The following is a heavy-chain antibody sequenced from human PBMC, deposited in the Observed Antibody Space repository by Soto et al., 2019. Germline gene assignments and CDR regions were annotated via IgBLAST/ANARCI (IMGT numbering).Heavy chain of an antibody. CDR3: ARLGTFGGVIDY. D-gene: IGHD3-16*02. Sequence: PSETLSLTCTVSGGSISSSSYYWGWIRQPPGKGLEWIGSIYYSGSTYYNPSLKSRVTISVDTSKNQFSLKLSSVTAADTAVYYCARLGTFGGVIDYWGQGTLVTVSS. CDR2: IYYSGST. V-gene: IGHV4-39*01. CDR1: GGSISSSSYY. J-gene: IGHJ4*02.